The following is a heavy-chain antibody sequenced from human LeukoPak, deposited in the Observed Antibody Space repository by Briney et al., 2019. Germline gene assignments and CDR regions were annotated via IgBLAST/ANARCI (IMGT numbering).Heavy chain of an antibody. CDR3: ARHKAVAGAGTDC. J-gene: IGHJ4*02. Sequence: SETLSLTCTVSGGSMSSSSNYWGWIRQPPGKGLEWTGSIYYSGSTYYNPSLKSRVTISVDTSKKQFSLKLSSVTAADTAVYYCARHKAVAGAGTDCWGQGTLVIVSS. CDR1: GGSMSSSSNY. CDR2: IYYSGST. D-gene: IGHD6-13*01. V-gene: IGHV4-39*01.